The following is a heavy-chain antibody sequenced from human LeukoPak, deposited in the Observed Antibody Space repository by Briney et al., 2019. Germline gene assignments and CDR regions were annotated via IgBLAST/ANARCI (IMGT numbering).Heavy chain of an antibody. J-gene: IGHJ4*02. CDR3: ARAQFDS. CDR1: GFTSSTYV. V-gene: IGHV3-23*01. Sequence: PGGSLRLSCGASGFTSSTYVMSWGRQAPGKGLEWVSAISGSGGSTYYADSVKGRFTISRDNSKNTLYLQMNSLRPEDTAVYYCARAQFDSWGQGTLVTVSS. CDR2: ISGSGGST.